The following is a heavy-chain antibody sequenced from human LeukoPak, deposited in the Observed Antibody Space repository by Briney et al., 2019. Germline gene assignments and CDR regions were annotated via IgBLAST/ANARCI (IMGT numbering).Heavy chain of an antibody. V-gene: IGHV3-74*01. CDR2: INSDGSIT. Sequence: GGSLRLSCAASGFTFSSYWMHWVRQAPGKGLVWVSHINSDGSITDYADSVKGRFTISRDNARNTLSLQMDSLRVEDTAVYYCARNPTGDYDYWGQGALVTVSS. CDR1: GFTFSSYW. CDR3: ARNPTGDYDY. D-gene: IGHD2-8*02. J-gene: IGHJ4*02.